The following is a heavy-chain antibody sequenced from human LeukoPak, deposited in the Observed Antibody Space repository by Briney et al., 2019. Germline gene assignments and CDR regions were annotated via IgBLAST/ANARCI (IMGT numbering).Heavy chain of an antibody. J-gene: IGHJ4*02. CDR3: ARDVGYDSSGSYPHYFDY. Sequence: RPGGSLRLSCAASRFTFGSYWMAWVRQAPGTGLEWVANIKQDGGEKHYVDSVQGRFTVSRDNAKNSLYLQMNSLRAEDTAVYYCARDVGYDSSGSYPHYFDYWGLGTLVTVSS. V-gene: IGHV3-7*05. CDR1: RFTFGSYW. CDR2: IKQDGGEK. D-gene: IGHD3-22*01.